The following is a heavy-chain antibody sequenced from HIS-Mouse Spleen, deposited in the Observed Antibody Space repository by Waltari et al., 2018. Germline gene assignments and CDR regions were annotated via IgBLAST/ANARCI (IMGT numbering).Heavy chain of an antibody. CDR1: GSPFTGYY. CDR2: INPNSGGT. J-gene: IGHJ3*02. CDR3: ASPYSSSYSLNAFDI. D-gene: IGHD6-13*01. Sequence: QVQLVQSGAEVKKPGASVKVSCKASGSPFTGYYMHWVRQAPGQGLEWMGWINPNSGGTNYAQKFQGRVTMTRDTSISTAYMELSRLRSDDTAVYYCASPYSSSYSLNAFDIWGQGTMVTVSS. V-gene: IGHV1-2*02.